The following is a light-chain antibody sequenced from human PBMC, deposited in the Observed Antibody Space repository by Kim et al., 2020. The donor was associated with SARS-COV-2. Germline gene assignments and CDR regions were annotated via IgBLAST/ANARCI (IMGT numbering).Light chain of an antibody. CDR2: SAS. CDR1: QSVDRN. V-gene: IGKV3-11*01. CDR3: HQRSRWPLT. J-gene: IGKJ4*01. Sequence: LSPGERATLSCRASQSVDRNLAWYQQKPGQAPRLLIDSASNRATGIPVRFSGSGSGTDFTLTISNLEPEDFAVYFCHQRSRWPLTFGGGTKVDIK.